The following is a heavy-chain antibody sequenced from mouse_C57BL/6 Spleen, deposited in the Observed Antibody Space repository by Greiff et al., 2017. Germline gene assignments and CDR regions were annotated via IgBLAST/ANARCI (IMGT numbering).Heavy chain of an antibody. V-gene: IGHV1-58*01. CDR3: ARSPDGYYGMDY. D-gene: IGHD2-3*01. CDR1: GYTFTSYG. J-gene: IGHJ4*01. CDR2: IYIGNGYN. Sequence: EVKLMESGAELVRPGSSVKMSCKTSGYTFTSYGINWVKQRPGQGLEWIGYIYIGNGYNEYNEKFMGKATLTSDTSSSTAYMQLSSLTSDDSAIYFCARSPDGYYGMDYWGQGTSVTVSS.